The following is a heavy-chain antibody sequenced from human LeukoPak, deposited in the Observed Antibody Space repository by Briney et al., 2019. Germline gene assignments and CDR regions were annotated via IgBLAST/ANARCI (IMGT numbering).Heavy chain of an antibody. D-gene: IGHD1-14*01. CDR1: GFTVSSNY. V-gene: IGHV3-53*01. CDR2: IYSGGGT. Sequence: GGSLRLSCAASGFTVSSNYMSWVRQAPGKGLEWVSVIYSGGGTYYADSVKGRSTISRDNSKNTLYLQMNSLRAEDTAVYYCARDWPTYGTHLYWGQGTLVTVSS. CDR3: ARDWPTYGTHLY. J-gene: IGHJ4*02.